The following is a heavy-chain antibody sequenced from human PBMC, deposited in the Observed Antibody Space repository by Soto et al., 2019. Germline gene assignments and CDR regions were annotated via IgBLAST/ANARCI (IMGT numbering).Heavy chain of an antibody. CDR2: IYWNDDK. CDR1: GFSLSTSGVG. CDR3: AHHPYLEWLLTSPYYFDY. J-gene: IGHJ4*02. Sequence: SGPTLVKPTQTLTLTCTFSGFSLSTSGVGVGWIRQPPGKALEWLALIYWNDDKRYSPSLKSRLTITKDTSKNQVVLTMTNMDPVDTATYYCAHHPYLEWLLTSPYYFDYWGQGTLVTVSS. V-gene: IGHV2-5*01. D-gene: IGHD3-3*01.